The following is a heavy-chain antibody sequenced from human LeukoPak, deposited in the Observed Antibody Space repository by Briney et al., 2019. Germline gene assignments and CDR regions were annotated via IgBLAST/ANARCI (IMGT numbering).Heavy chain of an antibody. V-gene: IGHV4-38-2*02. D-gene: IGHD6-6*01. CDR2: IYHSGST. CDR1: SYSIGSGYS. J-gene: IGHJ3*02. CDR3: AVRPTGEGQLGGAFDI. Sequence: SETLSLTCTVSSYSIGSGYSWGWIRQPPGKGLEWIGSIYHSGSTYYNPSLKSRVTISVDTSKNQFSLKLSSVTAADTAVYYCAVRPTGEGQLGGAFDIWGQGTMVTVSS.